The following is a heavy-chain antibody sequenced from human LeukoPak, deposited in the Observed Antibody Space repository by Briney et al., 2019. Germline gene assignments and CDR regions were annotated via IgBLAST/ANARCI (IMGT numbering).Heavy chain of an antibody. V-gene: IGHV4-61*01. CDR1: GGSVSSGSYY. CDR2: IYYSGST. J-gene: IGHJ4*02. D-gene: IGHD6-19*01. Sequence: PSETLSLTCTVSGGSVSSGSYYWSWIRQPPGKGLEWIGYIYYSGSTNYNPSLKSRVTISVDTSKNQFSLKLSSVTAADTAVYYCARLDAEIAVAGAYFDYWGQGTLVTVSS. CDR3: ARLDAEIAVAGAYFDY.